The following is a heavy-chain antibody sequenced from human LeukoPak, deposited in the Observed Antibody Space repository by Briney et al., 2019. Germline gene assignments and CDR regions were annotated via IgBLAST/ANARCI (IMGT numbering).Heavy chain of an antibody. Sequence: GASVKVSCKASGYIFTGYYMHWMRQAPGQGLEWMGWINPNSGGTNYAQKFQGRVTMTRGTFISTVYMDLSRLRSDDTAVYYCARELWFGEFYFDYWGQGTLVTVSS. CDR1: GYIFTGYY. CDR3: ARELWFGEFYFDY. J-gene: IGHJ4*02. CDR2: INPNSGGT. V-gene: IGHV1-2*02. D-gene: IGHD3-10*01.